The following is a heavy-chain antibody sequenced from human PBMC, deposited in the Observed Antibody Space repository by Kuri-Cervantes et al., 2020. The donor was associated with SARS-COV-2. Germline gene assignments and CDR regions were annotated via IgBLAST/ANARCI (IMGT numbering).Heavy chain of an antibody. CDR3: AKDGGGDLNWFDP. Sequence: SVKVSCKASGGTFSSYAISWVRQAPGQGLEWMGGIIPIFGTANYAQKFQGRVTITADESTSTAYMELSSLRAEDTAVYYCAKDGGGDLNWFDPWGQGTLVTVSS. CDR1: GGTFSSYA. CDR2: IIPIFGTA. D-gene: IGHD2-21*01. V-gene: IGHV1-69*13. J-gene: IGHJ5*02.